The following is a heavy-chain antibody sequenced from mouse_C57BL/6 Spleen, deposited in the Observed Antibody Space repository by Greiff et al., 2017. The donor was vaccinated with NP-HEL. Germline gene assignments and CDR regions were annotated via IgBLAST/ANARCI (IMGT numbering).Heavy chain of an antibody. Sequence: VQLKQSGPELVKPGASVKISCKASGYTFTDYYMNWVKQSHGKSLEWIGDINPNNGGTSYNQKFKGKATLTVDKSSSTAYMELRSLTSEDSAVYYCAREGTTSRSFAYWGQGTLVTVSA. J-gene: IGHJ3*01. CDR2: INPNNGGT. D-gene: IGHD3-3*01. V-gene: IGHV1-26*01. CDR1: GYTFTDYY. CDR3: AREGTTSRSFAY.